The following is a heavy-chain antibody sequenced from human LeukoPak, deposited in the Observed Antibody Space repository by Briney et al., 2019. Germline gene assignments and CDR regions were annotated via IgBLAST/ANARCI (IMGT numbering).Heavy chain of an antibody. D-gene: IGHD6-13*01. Sequence: SETLSLTCTVSGGSISSYYWSWIRQPAGKGLEWIGRIYTSGSTNYNPSLKSRVTMSVDTSKNQFSLKLSSVTAADTAVYYCARDREQQLVRYYYYMDVWGKGTTVTVSS. CDR3: ARDREQQLVRYYYYMDV. CDR1: GGSISSYY. J-gene: IGHJ6*03. V-gene: IGHV4-4*07. CDR2: IYTSGST.